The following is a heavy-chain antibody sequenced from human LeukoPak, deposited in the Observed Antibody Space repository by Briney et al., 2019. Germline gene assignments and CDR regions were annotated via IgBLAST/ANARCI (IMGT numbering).Heavy chain of an antibody. D-gene: IGHD6-13*01. Sequence: SETLSLTCAVYGGSFSGYYWSWIRQPPGKGLEWIGEINHSGSTNYNPSLKSRVTISVDTSKNQFSLKLSSVTAADTAVYYCARGYILRSVLPGYSSSWYSSWGQGTLVTVSS. CDR1: GGSFSGYY. J-gene: IGHJ5*02. CDR3: ARGYILRSVLPGYSSSWYSS. V-gene: IGHV4-34*01. CDR2: INHSGST.